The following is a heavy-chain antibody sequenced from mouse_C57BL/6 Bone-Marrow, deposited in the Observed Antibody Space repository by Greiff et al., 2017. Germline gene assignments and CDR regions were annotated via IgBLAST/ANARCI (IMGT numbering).Heavy chain of an antibody. V-gene: IGHV1-59*01. CDR1: GYTFTSYW. D-gene: IGHD2-3*01. CDR3: ARRALYDY. CDR2: IDPSDSYT. J-gene: IGHJ3*01. Sequence: QVQLQQPGAELVRPGTSVKLSCKASGYTFTSYWMHWVKQRPGQGLAWIGVIDPSDSYTNYNQKFKGKATLTVDTSSSTAYMQLSSLTSEDSAVYYCARRALYDYWGQGTLVTVSA.